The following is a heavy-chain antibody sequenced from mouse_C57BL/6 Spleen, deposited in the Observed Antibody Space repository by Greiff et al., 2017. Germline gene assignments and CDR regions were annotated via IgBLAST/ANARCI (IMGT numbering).Heavy chain of an antibody. CDR2: INPSNGGT. Sequence: QVQLQQPGTELVKPGASVKLSCKASGYTFTSYWMHWVKQRPGQGLEWIGNINPSNGGTNYNEKFQSKATLAVDKSSSTAYMQLSSLTSEDSAVYYCARAAIYYGNWENFDYWGQGTTLTVSS. CDR1: GYTFTSYW. V-gene: IGHV1-53*01. J-gene: IGHJ2*01. D-gene: IGHD2-1*01. CDR3: ARAAIYYGNWENFDY.